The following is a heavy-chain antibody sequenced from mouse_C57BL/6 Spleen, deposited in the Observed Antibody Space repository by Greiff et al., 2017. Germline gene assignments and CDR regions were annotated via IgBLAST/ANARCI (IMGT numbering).Heavy chain of an antibody. CDR2: IYPRNGDP. D-gene: IGHD2-4*01. CDR3: ARNPNYYYSENY. CDR1: GYTFTSYG. V-gene: IGHV1-81*01. Sequence: QVQLQQPGAELARPGASVKLSCKASGYTFTSYGISWVKQRTGQGLEWIGEIYPRNGDPYYNEKFKGKATLTADKSTSTAYMELRSLTSEDSAVYCCARNPNYYYSENYWGQGTTLTVSS. J-gene: IGHJ2*01.